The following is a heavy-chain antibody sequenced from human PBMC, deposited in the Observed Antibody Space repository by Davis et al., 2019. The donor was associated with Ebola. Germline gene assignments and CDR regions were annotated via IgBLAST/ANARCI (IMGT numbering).Heavy chain of an antibody. V-gene: IGHV4-38-2*02. CDR2: IYHSGTT. Sequence: PGGSLRLSCTVSSYSISSGFYWGWIRQPPGKGLEWIGSIYHSGTTYYNASLKSRVTISVDTSKNQFSLRLSSVTAADTAVYYCARAPIAGAGTRWGTRWFDPWGQGTLVSVSS. J-gene: IGHJ5*02. D-gene: IGHD6-13*01. CDR1: SYSISSGFY. CDR3: ARAPIAGAGTRWGTRWFDP.